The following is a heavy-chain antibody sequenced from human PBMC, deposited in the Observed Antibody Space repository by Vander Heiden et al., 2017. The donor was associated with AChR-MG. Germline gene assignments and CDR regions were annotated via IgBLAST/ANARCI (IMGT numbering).Heavy chain of an antibody. J-gene: IGHJ5*02. CDR1: GYSFTSYW. D-gene: IGHD4-17*01. V-gene: IGHV5-51*01. CDR3: ARHPVVRKTTVTTVRYNWFDP. Sequence: EVQLVQSGAEVKKPGESLKISCKGSGYSFTSYWIGWVRQMPGKGLEWMGITYPGDSDTSYSPSFQGQVTISADKSISTAYLQWSSLKASDTAMYYCARHPVVRKTTVTTVRYNWFDPWGQGTLVTVSS. CDR2: TYPGDSDT.